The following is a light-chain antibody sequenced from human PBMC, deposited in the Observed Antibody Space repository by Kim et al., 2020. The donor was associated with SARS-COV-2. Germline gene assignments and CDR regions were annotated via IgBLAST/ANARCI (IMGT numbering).Light chain of an antibody. CDR2: DVS. CDR1: QTVSSGK. J-gene: IGKJ2*01. CDR3: QQYATSPPYT. Sequence: SPGERVTLSGRGSQTVSSGKLAWYQQRPGQAPRLLVHDVSNRANGIPDRFSGSGSGTDFSLTISRVEPEDFAVYFCQQYATSPPYTFGQGTKLEI. V-gene: IGKV3-20*01.